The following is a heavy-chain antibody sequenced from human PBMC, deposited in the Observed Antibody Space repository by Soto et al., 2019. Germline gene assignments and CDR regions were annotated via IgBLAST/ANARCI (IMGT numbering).Heavy chain of an antibody. Sequence: ASVKVSCKASGYTFTSYGISWVRQAPGQGLEWMGWISAYNGNTNYAQKLQVRVTMTTDTSTSTAYMELRSLRSDDTAVYYCARDLPRLENVGFDYWGQGTLVTVSS. V-gene: IGHV1-18*01. J-gene: IGHJ4*02. D-gene: IGHD1-26*01. CDR3: ARDLPRLENVGFDY. CDR1: GYTFTSYG. CDR2: ISAYNGNT.